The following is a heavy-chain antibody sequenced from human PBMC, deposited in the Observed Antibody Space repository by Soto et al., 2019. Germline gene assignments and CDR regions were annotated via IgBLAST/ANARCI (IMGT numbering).Heavy chain of an antibody. V-gene: IGHV1-69*02. CDR1: GGTFSTYS. CDR2: IIHMLGIR. Sequence: QVQLVQSGAEVKKPGSSVKVSCKDSGGTFSTYSMFWVRQAPGQGLEWMGRIIHMLGIRNYAQRFQGRVTITADKSTARAHMGLSSLRSEDTALYYCTIGSWSGEVFDIWGQGTRVTVSS. D-gene: IGHD2-21*01. CDR3: TIGSWSGEVFDI. J-gene: IGHJ3*02.